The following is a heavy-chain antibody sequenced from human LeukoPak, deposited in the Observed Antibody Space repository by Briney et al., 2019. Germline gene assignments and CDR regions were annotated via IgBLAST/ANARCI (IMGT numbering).Heavy chain of an antibody. V-gene: IGHV4-61*01. D-gene: IGHD5-12*01. CDR3: ARESPLGLLDY. CDR1: GGSVSSGSYY. CDR2: IYYSGST. J-gene: IGHJ4*02. Sequence: SETLSLTCTVSGGSVSSGSYYWSWIRQPPGKGLEWIGYIYYSGSTNYNPSLKSRVTISVDTSKNQFSLKLSSVTAADTAVYYCARESPLGLLDYWGQGTLVTVSS.